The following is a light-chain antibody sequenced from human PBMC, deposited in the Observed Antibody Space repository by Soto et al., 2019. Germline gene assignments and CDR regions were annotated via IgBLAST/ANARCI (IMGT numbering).Light chain of an antibody. Sequence: EILLAQSPATLSLSPGESSALSCRASQSVSSSYLAWYQQQPGQAPRLLIYGASSRATGIPDRFSGSGSGTDFTLTISRLEPEDFAVYYCQQYGSSSWTFGQGTKVDI. J-gene: IGKJ1*01. CDR3: QQYGSSSWT. CDR2: GAS. CDR1: QSVSSSY. V-gene: IGKV3-20*01.